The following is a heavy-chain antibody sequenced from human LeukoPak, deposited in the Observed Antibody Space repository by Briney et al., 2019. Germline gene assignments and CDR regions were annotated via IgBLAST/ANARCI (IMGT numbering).Heavy chain of an antibody. J-gene: IGHJ4*02. V-gene: IGHV3-21*01. D-gene: IGHD2-2*01. CDR2: ISSSSSYI. Sequence: PGGSLRLSCAASGFTFSSYSMNWVRQAPGKGLEWVSSISSSSSYIYYADSVKGRFTISRDNAKNSLNLQMNSLRAEDTAVYYCARGGCSSTSCYAFFDYWGQGTLVTVSS. CDR1: GFTFSSYS. CDR3: ARGGCSSTSCYAFFDY.